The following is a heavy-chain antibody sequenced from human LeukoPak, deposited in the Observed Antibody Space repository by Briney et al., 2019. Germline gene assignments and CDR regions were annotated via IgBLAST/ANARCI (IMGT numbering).Heavy chain of an antibody. CDR2: ISSSSYI. CDR3: AKARRRELLDY. Sequence: PGGSLRLSCAASGFTFSTYSMNWVRQAPGKGLEWVSSISSSSYIYYADSVRGRFTISRDNSKNILYLQMNSLRGEDTAVYYCAKARRRELLDYWGQGTLVTVSS. J-gene: IGHJ4*02. CDR1: GFTFSTYS. V-gene: IGHV3-21*01. D-gene: IGHD1-26*01.